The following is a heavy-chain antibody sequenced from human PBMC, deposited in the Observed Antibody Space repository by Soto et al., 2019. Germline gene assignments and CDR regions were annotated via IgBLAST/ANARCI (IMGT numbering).Heavy chain of an antibody. Sequence: QLLESGPGLVKPSETLSLSCTVSGGSITTTSYYWGWIRQPPGKGLEWIGNVYYTGRTHCNTSLKSRVTISIDTSKNQFFLRLSSVTAADTAVYYCARRGTVTTEVDHWGQGTLVTVSS. CDR2: VYYTGRT. CDR1: GGSITTTSYY. J-gene: IGHJ1*01. D-gene: IGHD4-17*01. V-gene: IGHV4-39*01. CDR3: ARRGTVTTEVDH.